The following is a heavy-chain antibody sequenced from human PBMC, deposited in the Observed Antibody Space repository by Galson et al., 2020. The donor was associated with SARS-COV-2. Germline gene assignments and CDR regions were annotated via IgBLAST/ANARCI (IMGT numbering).Heavy chain of an antibody. D-gene: IGHD3-22*01. CDR1: GFTFSSYG. J-gene: IGHJ4*02. CDR3: VGGYYPSDFDY. V-gene: IGHV3-30*03. Sequence: GESLKISCAASGFTFSSYGMHWVRQAPGKGLEWVAVISYDGSNKYYADSVKGRFTISRDNSKNTLYLQMNSLRAEDTAVYYCVGGYYPSDFDYWGQGTLVTVSS. CDR2: ISYDGSNK.